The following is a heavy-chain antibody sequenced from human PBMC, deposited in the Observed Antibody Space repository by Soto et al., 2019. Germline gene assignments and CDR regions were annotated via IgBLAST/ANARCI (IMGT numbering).Heavy chain of an antibody. D-gene: IGHD3-9*01. V-gene: IGHV4-39*01. CDR3: AMMTYYDFLTGYPSGYYFDY. CDR2: FKSSGAS. J-gene: IGHJ4*02. CDR1: RRSIRGSRCP. Sequence: SETLSLTCTISRRSIRGSRCPWGLIRQPPGKELERIASFKSSGASFYNPSLKRRVTLSVDTSKNQCALRLSSVTAAETAVYYCAMMTYYDFLTGYPSGYYFDYWGQGTLLSVS.